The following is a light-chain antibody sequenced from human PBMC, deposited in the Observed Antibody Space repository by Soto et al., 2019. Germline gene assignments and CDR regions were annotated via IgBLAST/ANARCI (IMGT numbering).Light chain of an antibody. CDR1: QSISRD. Sequence: EIVMPQSPATLSVSHGDRATLSCRASQSISRDLAWYQQKAGQAPRLLIYGASTRATGIPAGFSGSGSGTEFTLTISSLQSEDSAVDDGHHYKTWPITVGQGTRLEIK. V-gene: IGKV3-15*01. CDR3: HHYKTWPIT. J-gene: IGKJ5*01. CDR2: GAS.